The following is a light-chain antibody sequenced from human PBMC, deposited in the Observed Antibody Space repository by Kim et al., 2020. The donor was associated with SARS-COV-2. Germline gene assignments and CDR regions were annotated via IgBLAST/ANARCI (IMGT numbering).Light chain of an antibody. Sequence: EIVLTQSPGTLSLSPGERASLSCRASQSVTNNYLAWYQQKPGQAPRLLIYGASNKATGIPDRFSGSGSGTDFTLTISRLEPEDFAVYYCQQYGSSWWTFGQGTKVEIK. CDR3: QQYGSSWWT. CDR2: GAS. CDR1: QSVTNNY. J-gene: IGKJ1*01. V-gene: IGKV3-20*01.